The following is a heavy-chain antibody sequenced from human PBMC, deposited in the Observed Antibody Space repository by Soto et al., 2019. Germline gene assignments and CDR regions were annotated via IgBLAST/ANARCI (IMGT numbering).Heavy chain of an antibody. D-gene: IGHD3-22*01. CDR1: GGSISDYY. V-gene: IGHV4-59*08. J-gene: IGHJ4*02. CDR2: IYYTGTT. CDR3: ARLGGYYQAFDS. Sequence: PSETLSLTCPVSGGSISDYYWGWIRQSPGKGLEWIGYIYYTGTTKYNPSLKSRVTISVDSSKNQFSLKLDSVTAADTAVYYCARLGGYYQAFDSWGQGTLVTVSS.